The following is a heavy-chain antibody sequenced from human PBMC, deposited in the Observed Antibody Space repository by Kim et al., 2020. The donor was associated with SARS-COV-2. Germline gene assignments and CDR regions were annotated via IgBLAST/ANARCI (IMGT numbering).Heavy chain of an antibody. V-gene: IGHV1-69*04. J-gene: IGHJ6*03. CDR1: GGTFSSYA. CDR2: IIPILGIA. CDR3: ARGDYGDYYYYYMDV. D-gene: IGHD4-17*01. Sequence: SVNVSCKASGGTFSSYAISWVRQAPGQGLEWMGRIIPILGIANYAQKFQGRVTITADKSTSTAYMELSSLRSEDTAVYYCARGDYGDYYYYYMDVWGKGTTVTVSS.